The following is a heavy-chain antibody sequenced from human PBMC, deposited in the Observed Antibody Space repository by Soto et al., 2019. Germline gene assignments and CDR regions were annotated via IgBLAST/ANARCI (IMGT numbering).Heavy chain of an antibody. CDR3: AKSGFGTHDY. V-gene: IGHV3-23*01. D-gene: IGHD3-10*01. J-gene: IGHJ4*02. CDR2: ISGSGGST. Sequence: EVQLLDSGGGLVQPGGALRLSCAASGVTFSSYAMSCVRQAAGKGLEWVSAISGSGGSTYYVDSVKGRLTISSDNSKNTLYLQMNSLRAEDTAGYYCAKSGFGTHDYCGKGTLLSVS. CDR1: GVTFSSYA.